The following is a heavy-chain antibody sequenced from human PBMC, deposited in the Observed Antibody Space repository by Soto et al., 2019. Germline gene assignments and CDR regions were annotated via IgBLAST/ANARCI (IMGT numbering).Heavy chain of an antibody. CDR2: IKSKTDGGTT. D-gene: IGHD4-4*01. V-gene: IGHV3-15*01. CDR3: TSWFDSNYVNYYYGMDV. J-gene: IGHJ6*02. Sequence: GGSLRLSCAASGFTFSNARMSGVRQAPGKGLEWVGRIKSKTDGGTTDYAAPVKGRFTISREDSKHTAYLQMNSLKTEGTAVYYCTSWFDSNYVNYYYGMDVWGQGTTVTVSS. CDR1: GFTFSNAR.